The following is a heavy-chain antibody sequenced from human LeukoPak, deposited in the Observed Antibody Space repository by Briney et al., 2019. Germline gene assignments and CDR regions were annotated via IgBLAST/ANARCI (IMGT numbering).Heavy chain of an antibody. CDR1: GSTFSDFW. CDR2: INQDGSEN. D-gene: IGHD3-10*01. V-gene: IGHV3-7*01. Sequence: PGGSLRLSCAASGSTFSDFWMGWVRQAPGKGLEWVANINQDGSENYYVGSVKGRFTISRDNAKNSLYLQMNSLRAEDTAVYYCTKGRSNHYWGQGTLVTVST. CDR3: TKGRSNHY. J-gene: IGHJ4*02.